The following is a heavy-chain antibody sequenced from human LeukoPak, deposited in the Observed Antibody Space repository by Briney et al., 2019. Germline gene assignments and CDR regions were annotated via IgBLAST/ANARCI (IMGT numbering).Heavy chain of an antibody. CDR3: ARDLKAEYSNSDDYYYYGMDV. Sequence: ASVEVSCKASGYTFTGYYMHWVRQAPGQGLEWMGIINPSGGSTSYAQKFQGRVTMTRDTSTSTVYMELSSLRSEDTAVYYCARDLKAEYSNSDDYYYYGMDVWGQGTTVTVSS. D-gene: IGHD4-4*01. CDR1: GYTFTGYY. V-gene: IGHV1-46*01. CDR2: INPSGGST. J-gene: IGHJ6*02.